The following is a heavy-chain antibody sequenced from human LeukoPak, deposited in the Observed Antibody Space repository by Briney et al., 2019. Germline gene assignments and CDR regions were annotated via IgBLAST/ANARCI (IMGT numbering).Heavy chain of an antibody. V-gene: IGHV1-69*13. CDR1: GGTFSSYA. D-gene: IGHD2-15*01. J-gene: IGHJ6*02. Sequence: ASVKVSCKASGGTFSSYAISWVRQAPGQGLEWMGGIIPIFGTANYAQKFQGRVTITADESTSTAYMELSSLRSEDTAVYYCARGEAVVAAGAISVVYYYGMDVWGQGTTVTVSS. CDR2: IIPIFGTA. CDR3: ARGEAVVAAGAISVVYYYGMDV.